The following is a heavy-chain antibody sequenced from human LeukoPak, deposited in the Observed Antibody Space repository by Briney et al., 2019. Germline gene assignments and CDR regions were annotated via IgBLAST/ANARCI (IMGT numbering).Heavy chain of an antibody. CDR3: ARDLVYGNSFDY. D-gene: IGHD4-23*01. V-gene: IGHV4-59*01. J-gene: IGHJ4*02. Sequence: PSETLSLTCTVSGGSISSYYWSWIRQPPGKGLEWIGYIYYSGSTNYNPSLKSRVTISVDTSKNQFSLKLSSVTAADTAVYYCARDLVYGNSFDYWGQGTLVTVSS. CDR2: IYYSGST. CDR1: GGSISSYY.